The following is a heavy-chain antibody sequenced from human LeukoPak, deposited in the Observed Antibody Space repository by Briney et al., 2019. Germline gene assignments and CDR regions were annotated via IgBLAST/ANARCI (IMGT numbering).Heavy chain of an antibody. CDR1: GFSFSSYG. CDR2: IRYDGSNK. J-gene: IGHJ4*02. Sequence: GGSLRLSCAASGFSFSSYGLHWVRQAPGKGLEWVAFIRYDGSNKYYADSVKGRFTIPRDNSKNTLYLQMNSLRAEDTAVYYCAKDIDYGDYFYYFDYWGQGTLVTVSS. V-gene: IGHV3-30*02. CDR3: AKDIDYGDYFYYFDY. D-gene: IGHD4-17*01.